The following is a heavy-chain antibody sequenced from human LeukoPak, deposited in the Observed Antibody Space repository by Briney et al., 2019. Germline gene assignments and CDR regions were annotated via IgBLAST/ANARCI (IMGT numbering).Heavy chain of an antibody. Sequence: GGSLRLSCAASGFTFSSYSMNWVRQDPGKGLEWVSSISSSSSYIYYADSVTGRFTISRDNAKNSLYLQMNSLRGEDTAVYYCARLGSIAAAGTPDYWGQGTLVTVSS. CDR3: ARLGSIAAAGTPDY. CDR2: ISSSSSYI. D-gene: IGHD6-13*01. CDR1: GFTFSSYS. J-gene: IGHJ4*02. V-gene: IGHV3-21*01.